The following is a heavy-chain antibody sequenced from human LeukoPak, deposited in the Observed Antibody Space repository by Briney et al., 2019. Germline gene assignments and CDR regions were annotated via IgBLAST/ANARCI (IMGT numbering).Heavy chain of an antibody. CDR3: ARAPSEIGGYYPEYFRP. J-gene: IGHJ1*01. CDR1: GFTFSTYW. CDR2: IKSDGST. V-gene: IGHV3-74*01. Sequence: GGSLRLSCAASGFTFSTYWMHWVRQAPGKGLVWVSRIKSDGSTNYADSVKGRFTISRDNAKNTVSLQMNSLRPEDTGVYYCARAPSEIGGYYPEYFRPWGQGTLVTVSS. D-gene: IGHD3-22*01.